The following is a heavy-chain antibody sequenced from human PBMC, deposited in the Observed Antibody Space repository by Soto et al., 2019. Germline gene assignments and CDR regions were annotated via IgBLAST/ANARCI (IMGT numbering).Heavy chain of an antibody. CDR2: INAGNGNT. Sequence: QVQLVQSGAEEKKPGASVKVSCKASGYTFTSYAMHWVRQAPGQRLEWMGWINAGNGNTKYSQKFQGRVTITRDTTASTAYTELGSLRSEGTAVDYCAIYPSSYGMDVWGQGTTVTVSS. CDR1: GYTFTSYA. V-gene: IGHV1-3*05. J-gene: IGHJ6*02. CDR3: AIYPSSYGMDV. D-gene: IGHD2-2*01.